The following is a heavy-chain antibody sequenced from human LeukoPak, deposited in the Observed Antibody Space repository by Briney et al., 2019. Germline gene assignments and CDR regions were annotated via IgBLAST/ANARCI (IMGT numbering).Heavy chain of an antibody. Sequence: GGSLTLSCPASGFTFANYAMNWLRQAPGKGLEWVAAITYSGGSTYYADCVKGRFTISRDNSKNTLFLQINSLRAEDTAVYFCARDDSFQDIVVVPPPDVGFWGLGTLVTVSS. CDR1: GFTFANYA. D-gene: IGHD2-2*01. V-gene: IGHV3-23*01. CDR3: ARDDSFQDIVVVPPPDVGF. CDR2: ITYSGGST. J-gene: IGHJ4*02.